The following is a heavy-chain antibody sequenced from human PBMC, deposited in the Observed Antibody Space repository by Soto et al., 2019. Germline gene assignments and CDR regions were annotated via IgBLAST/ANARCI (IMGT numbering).Heavy chain of an antibody. D-gene: IGHD1-26*01. Sequence: RASVKVSCKASGYTFTSYGISWVRQAPGQGLEWMGWISAYNGNTNYAQKLQGRVTMTTDTSTSTAYMELRSLRSDDTAVYYCARVPYSGSYKGSFDYWGQGTLVTVSS. J-gene: IGHJ4*02. CDR1: GYTFTSYG. V-gene: IGHV1-18*01. CDR3: ARVPYSGSYKGSFDY. CDR2: ISAYNGNT.